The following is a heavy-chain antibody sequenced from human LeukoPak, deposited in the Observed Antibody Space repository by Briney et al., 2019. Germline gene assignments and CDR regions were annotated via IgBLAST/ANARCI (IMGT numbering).Heavy chain of an antibody. D-gene: IGHD3-3*01. J-gene: IGHJ4*02. CDR2: IIPIFDST. V-gene: IGHV1-69*05. CDR3: ARGNYDFWAILDS. Sequence: SVKVSCKTSGGTFSSHAINWVRQAPGQGLEWMGRIIPIFDSTNYAQSFQGRVTFTTDDSTNTAYMELSGLRYEDTAVYYCARGNYDFWAILDSWGQGTPVTVSS. CDR1: GGTFSSHA.